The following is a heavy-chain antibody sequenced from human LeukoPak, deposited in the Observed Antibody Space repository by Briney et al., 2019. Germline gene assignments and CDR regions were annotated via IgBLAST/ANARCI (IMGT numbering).Heavy chain of an antibody. CDR2: IKQDGSEK. Sequence: PEGSLRLSCAASGFTFSSYWMSWVRQAPGKGLEWVANIKQDGSEKYYVDSVKGRFTISRDNAKNSLYLQMNSLRAEDTAVYYCARSSITMVRGVIKSTTSWYHYYNMEVWGKETTVTVSS. D-gene: IGHD3-10*01. CDR3: ARSSITMVRGVIKSTTSWYHYYNMEV. J-gene: IGHJ6*03. CDR1: GFTFSSYW. V-gene: IGHV3-7*01.